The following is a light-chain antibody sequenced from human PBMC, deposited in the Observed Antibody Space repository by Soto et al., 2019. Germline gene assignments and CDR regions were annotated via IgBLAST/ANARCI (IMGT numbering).Light chain of an antibody. J-gene: IGLJ1*01. V-gene: IGLV2-14*01. CDR2: SVS. CDR1: SSDIGAYDH. CDR3: ISYTVSRSYV. Sequence: QSVLTQPASVSGSPGQSITISCSGTSSDIGAYDHVAWFQQFPGKTPKLIIYSVSNRPSGVSYRFSGSKSGNTASLTISGLQAEDEADYYCISYTVSRSYVCGTGTKLTVL.